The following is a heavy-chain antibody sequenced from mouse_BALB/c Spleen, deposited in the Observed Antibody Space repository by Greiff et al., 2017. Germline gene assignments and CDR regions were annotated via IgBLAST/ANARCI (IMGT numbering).Heavy chain of an antibody. Sequence: EVKLVESGGGLVKPGGSLKLSCAASGFTFSSYTMSWVRQTPEKRLEWVATISSGGSYTYYPDSVKGPFTISRDNAKNTLYLQMSSLKSEDTAMYYCTRSYGSSWYFDVWGAGTTVTVSS. V-gene: IGHV5-6-4*01. CDR3: TRSYGSSWYFDV. CDR2: ISSGGSYT. CDR1: GFTFSSYT. J-gene: IGHJ1*01. D-gene: IGHD1-1*01.